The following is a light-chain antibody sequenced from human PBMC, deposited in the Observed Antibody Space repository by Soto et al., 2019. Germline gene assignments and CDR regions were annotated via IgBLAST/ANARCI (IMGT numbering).Light chain of an antibody. CDR2: DAS. CDR1: QSVSSY. V-gene: IGKV3-11*01. J-gene: IGKJ2*01. Sequence: EIVLTQSPATLSLSPGERATLSCRASQSVSSYLAWYQQKPGQAPRLLIYDASNRATGIPARFSGSGSGTAFTLTISSLEPEDFAVYSCQQRSNWLTFGQGTKLEIK. CDR3: QQRSNWLT.